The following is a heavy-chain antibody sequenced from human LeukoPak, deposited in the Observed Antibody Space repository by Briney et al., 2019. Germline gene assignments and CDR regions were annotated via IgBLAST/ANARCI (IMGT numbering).Heavy chain of an antibody. D-gene: IGHD3-10*01. CDR2: ISSGGGII. J-gene: IGHJ4*02. CDR3: ARDAPLGSSYYDY. V-gene: IGHV3-48*03. Sequence: GGSLRLSCAASGFTFSTYEMNWGRQAPGKGLEWVSYISSGGGIIYYADSVKDRFTISRDNSKNSLFLQMNSLRAEDTAIYYCARDAPLGSSYYDYWGQGTLVTVSS. CDR1: GFTFSTYE.